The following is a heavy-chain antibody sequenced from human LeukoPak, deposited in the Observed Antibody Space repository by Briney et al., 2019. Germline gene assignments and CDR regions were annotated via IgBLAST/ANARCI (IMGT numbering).Heavy chain of an antibody. D-gene: IGHD3-10*01. CDR1: GGSISSYY. V-gene: IGHV4-4*07. Sequence: SETLSLTCTVSGGSISSYYWSWIRQPAGKGLEWIGRIYTSGSTNYNPSPKSRVTMSVDTSKNQFSLKLSSVTAADTAVYYCARSGGILWFGELSVYWFDPWGQGTLVTVSS. CDR2: IYTSGST. CDR3: ARSGGILWFGELSVYWFDP. J-gene: IGHJ5*02.